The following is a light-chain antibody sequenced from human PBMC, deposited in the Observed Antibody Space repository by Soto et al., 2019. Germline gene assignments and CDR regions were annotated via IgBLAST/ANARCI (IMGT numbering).Light chain of an antibody. CDR1: QSVSSSY. Sequence: EIVLTQSPGTLSLSPGEGATLSCRASQSVSSSYLAWYQQKPGQAPRLLIYGASSRATNIPDRFSGSGSGTDFTLTISRLDPEDFAVYYCQQYCSSPYTFGQGTKLEIK. CDR3: QQYCSSPYT. V-gene: IGKV3-20*01. J-gene: IGKJ2*01. CDR2: GAS.